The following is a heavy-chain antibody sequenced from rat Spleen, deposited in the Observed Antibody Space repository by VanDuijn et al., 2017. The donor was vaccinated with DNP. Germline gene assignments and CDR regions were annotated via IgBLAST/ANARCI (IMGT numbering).Heavy chain of an antibody. CDR2: ISTSGGST. V-gene: IGHV5S23*01. CDR1: GFTFSNYY. D-gene: IGHD2-1*01. Sequence: EVQLVESGGGLVQPGNSLKLSCAASGFTFSNYYMAWVRQAPTKGLEWVASISTSGGSTYYPDSVKGRFTISRDNAKSTLYLQMNSLRSEDTATYYCTRRYGFDYWGQGVMVTVSS. J-gene: IGHJ2*01. CDR3: TRRYGFDY.